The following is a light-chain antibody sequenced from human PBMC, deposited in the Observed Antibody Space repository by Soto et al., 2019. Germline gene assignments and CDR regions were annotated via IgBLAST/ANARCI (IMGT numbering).Light chain of an antibody. V-gene: IGKV3-11*01. CDR1: QSVSSH. CDR3: QQRFNWPLT. Sequence: EIVLTQSPATLSLSPGERATLSCRASQSVSSHLAWYQLKPGQAPRLLIYDASHRATGIPARFSGSGSGTDFSLTISSLEPEDFAVYYCQQRFNWPLTFGGGTTVEIK. CDR2: DAS. J-gene: IGKJ4*01.